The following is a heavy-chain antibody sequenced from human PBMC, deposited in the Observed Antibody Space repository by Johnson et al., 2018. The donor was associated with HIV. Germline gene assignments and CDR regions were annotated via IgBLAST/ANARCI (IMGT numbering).Heavy chain of an antibody. J-gene: IGHJ3*02. CDR2: IRYDGSNK. CDR3: AKDLPRAMVRAIDAFDI. V-gene: IGHV3-30*02. CDR1: GFTFSSYG. D-gene: IGHD3-10*01. Sequence: QVQLVESGGGVVQPGRSLRLSCAASGFTFSSYGMHWVRQAPGKGLEWVAFIRYDGSNKYYADSVKGRFTISRDNSKNTLYLQMNSLRAEDTAVYYCAKDLPRAMVRAIDAFDIWGQGTMVTVAS.